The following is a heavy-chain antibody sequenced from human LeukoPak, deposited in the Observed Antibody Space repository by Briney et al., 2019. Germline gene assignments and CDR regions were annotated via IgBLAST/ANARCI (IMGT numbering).Heavy chain of an antibody. CDR3: ARDIVVVPAAIRPSYYYYGMDV. D-gene: IGHD2-2*02. CDR1: GGSISSSNW. J-gene: IGHJ6*02. V-gene: IGHV4-4*02. CDR2: IYHSGST. Sequence: SETLSLTCAVSGGSISSSNWWSWVRQPPGKGLEWIGEIYHSGSTNYNPSLKSRVTISVDKSKNQFSLKLSSVTAADTAVYYCARDIVVVPAAIRPSYYYYGMDVWGQGTTVTVSS.